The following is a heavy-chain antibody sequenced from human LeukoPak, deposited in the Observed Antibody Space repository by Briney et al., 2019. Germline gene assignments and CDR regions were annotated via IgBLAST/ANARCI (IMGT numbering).Heavy chain of an antibody. Sequence: ASVKVSCKASGYTFTGYYMHWVRQAPGQGLEWMGWINPDSGGTNYAQKFQGRVTMTRDTSISTAYMELSRLRSDDTAVYYCARVGGWHDAFDIWGQGTMVTVSS. V-gene: IGHV1-2*02. J-gene: IGHJ3*02. CDR3: ARVGGWHDAFDI. CDR1: GYTFTGYY. D-gene: IGHD6-19*01. CDR2: INPDSGGT.